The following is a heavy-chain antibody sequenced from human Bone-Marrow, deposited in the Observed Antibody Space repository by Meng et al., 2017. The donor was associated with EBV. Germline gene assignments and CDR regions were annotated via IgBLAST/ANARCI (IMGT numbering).Heavy chain of an antibody. CDR1: GGPVARYY. Sequence: PWVEGPCMPSDTLYITCAVSGGPVARYYGSWHRQPPGKGLEWIGEINHSRITNYNPSLKSRVTISLDTSKNQFSLKLSSVTAADTAVYYCARPPTGRGSYLDYWGQGTLVTVSS. D-gene: IGHD3-16*01. V-gene: IGHV4-34*01. CDR2: INHSRIT. J-gene: IGHJ4*02. CDR3: ARPPTGRGSYLDY.